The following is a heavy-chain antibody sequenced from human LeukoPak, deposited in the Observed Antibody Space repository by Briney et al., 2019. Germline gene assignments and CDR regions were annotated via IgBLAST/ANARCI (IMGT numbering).Heavy chain of an antibody. D-gene: IGHD6-13*01. J-gene: IGHJ6*02. CDR2: ISYDGSNK. CDR1: GFTFSSYS. Sequence: PGGSLRLSCAASGFTFSSYSMNWVRQAPGKGLEWVAVISYDGSNKYYADSVKGRFTISRDNSKNTLYLQMNSLRAEDTAVYYCARGVQSIAAAVPYYYGMDVWGQGTTVTVSS. V-gene: IGHV3-30*03. CDR3: ARGVQSIAAAVPYYYGMDV.